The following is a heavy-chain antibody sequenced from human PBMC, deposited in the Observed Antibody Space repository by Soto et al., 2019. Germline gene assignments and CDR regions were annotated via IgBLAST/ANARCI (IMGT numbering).Heavy chain of an antibody. CDR2: THYSGNT. V-gene: IGHV4-31*03. J-gene: IGHJ4*02. Sequence: SSETLSLTCTVSGGSIDNGRYYWSWLRQHPDKGLEWIAHTHYSGNTYYNPSLKSRLTVSMDSSKNQFSLNLSSVTAADTAVYYCARGLNRLLYFGAHGTYFDYWGQGTLVTVSS. CDR3: ARGLNRLLYFGAHGTYFDY. D-gene: IGHD3-10*01. CDR1: GGSIDNGRYY.